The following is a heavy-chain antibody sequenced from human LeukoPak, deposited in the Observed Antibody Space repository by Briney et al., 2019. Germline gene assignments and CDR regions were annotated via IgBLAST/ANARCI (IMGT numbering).Heavy chain of an antibody. V-gene: IGHV3-7*01. J-gene: IGHJ4*02. CDR1: GFTFSSSW. D-gene: IGHD5-12*01. Sequence: GGSLRLSCAASGFTFSSSWMSWVRQAPGKGLEWVANIKQDGSEKYYVDSVKGRFTISRDNAKNSLYLQMNTLRAEDTAVYYCATDRGYTGWYFDYWGQGTPVTVSS. CDR2: IKQDGSEK. CDR3: ATDRGYTGWYFDY.